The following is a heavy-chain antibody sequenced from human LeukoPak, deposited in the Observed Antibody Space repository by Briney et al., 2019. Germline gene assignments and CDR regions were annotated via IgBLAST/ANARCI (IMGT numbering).Heavy chain of an antibody. V-gene: IGHV4-61*01. CDR1: GGSVSSGSYY. CDR2: IYYSGST. Sequence: SETLSLTCTVSGGSVSSGSYYWSWIRQPPGKGLEWIGYIYYSGSTNYNPSLKSRVTISVDTSKNQFPLKLSSVTAADTAVYYCAGVAARLDYWGQGTLVTVSS. CDR3: AGVAARLDY. J-gene: IGHJ4*02. D-gene: IGHD2-15*01.